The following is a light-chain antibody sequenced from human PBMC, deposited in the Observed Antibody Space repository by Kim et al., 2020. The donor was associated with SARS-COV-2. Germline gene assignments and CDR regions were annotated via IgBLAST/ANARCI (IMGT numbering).Light chain of an antibody. V-gene: IGLV2-14*03. J-gene: IGLJ2*01. CDR2: DVS. CDR3: TSYTSTSTLV. Sequence: GQSITISCTGTSSDVGGYIFVSWYQQQPGKVPKLIIYDVSHRPSGVSNRFSGSKSGNRASLTIFGLQAEDEADYYCTSYTSTSTLVFGGGTQLTVL. CDR1: SSDVGGYIF.